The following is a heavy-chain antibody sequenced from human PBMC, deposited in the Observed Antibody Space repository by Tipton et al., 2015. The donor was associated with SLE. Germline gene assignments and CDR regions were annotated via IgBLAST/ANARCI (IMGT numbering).Heavy chain of an antibody. V-gene: IGHV4-34*01. CDR3: AKSPDAFDV. J-gene: IGHJ3*01. CDR1: GWAFNDYD. CDR2: INSFGST. Sequence: TLSLTCDFYGWAFNDYDYHWIRQPPGKGLEWIGKINSFGSTNYSPSLKSRVTMSVDTSKNQFSLRLTSVTAADTAVYYCAKSPDAFDVWGQGTMVTVSS.